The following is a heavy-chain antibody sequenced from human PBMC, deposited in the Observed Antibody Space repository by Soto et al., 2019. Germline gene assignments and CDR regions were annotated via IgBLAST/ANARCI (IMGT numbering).Heavy chain of an antibody. CDR2: IYYSGRT. CDR1: GGSISSYY. D-gene: IGHD3-22*01. Sequence: QVQLQESGPGLVKPSETLSLTCTVSGGSISSYYWSWIRQPPGKGLEWIGYIYYSGRTNYNPSLKSRVTISVDTSKNQFSLKLSSVTAADTAVYYCARGARYYYDSSGYYHFDYWGQGTLVTVSS. V-gene: IGHV4-59*01. CDR3: ARGARYYYDSSGYYHFDY. J-gene: IGHJ4*02.